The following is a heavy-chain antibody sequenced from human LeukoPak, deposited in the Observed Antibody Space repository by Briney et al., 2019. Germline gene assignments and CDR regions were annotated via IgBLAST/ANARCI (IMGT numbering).Heavy chain of an antibody. J-gene: IGHJ3*02. Sequence: GESLKISCKGSGYRFTSYWIGWVRQTPGKGLEWMGIIYPGDSDTRYSPSFQGQVTISADKSISTAYLQWSSLKASDTAMYYCARLIAVAGTQTDAFDIWGQGTMVTVSS. CDR1: GYRFTSYW. D-gene: IGHD6-19*01. CDR2: IYPGDSDT. V-gene: IGHV5-51*01. CDR3: ARLIAVAGTQTDAFDI.